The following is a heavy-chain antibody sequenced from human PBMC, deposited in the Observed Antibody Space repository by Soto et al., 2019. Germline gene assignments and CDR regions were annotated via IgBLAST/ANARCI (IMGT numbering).Heavy chain of an antibody. J-gene: IGHJ4*02. CDR1: GASVSSGNQY. D-gene: IGHD6-19*01. CDR2: IYNSVIT. V-gene: IGHV4-61*01. Sequence: SETLSLTCTVSGASVSSGNQYWSWIRQPPGKRLEWIGFIYNSVITNYSPSLKSQVSISADTSRNQFSLKMSSVTAADTAVYYCARGWDANSWGQGALVTVSS. CDR3: ARGWDANS.